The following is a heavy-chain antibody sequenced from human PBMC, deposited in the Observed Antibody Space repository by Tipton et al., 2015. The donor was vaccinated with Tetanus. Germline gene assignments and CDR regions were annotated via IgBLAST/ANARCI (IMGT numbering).Heavy chain of an antibody. Sequence: SLRLSCAASGFTVSSNYMSWVRQAPGKGLEWVSVIYSGGSTYYADSAKGRFTISRDNSKNTLYLQMNSLRAEDTAVYYCAREAPFSADAFDIWGQGTMAAVSS. D-gene: IGHD1-26*01. CDR3: AREAPFSADAFDI. CDR2: IYSGGST. V-gene: IGHV3-53*01. J-gene: IGHJ3*02. CDR1: GFTVSSNY.